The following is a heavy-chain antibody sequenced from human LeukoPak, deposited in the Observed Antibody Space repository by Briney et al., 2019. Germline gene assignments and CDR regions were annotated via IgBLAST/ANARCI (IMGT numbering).Heavy chain of an antibody. CDR2: INTDGSST. J-gene: IGHJ4*02. V-gene: IGHV3-74*01. CDR1: GFTLSSRW. D-gene: IGHD3-16*01. CDR3: ARSAVRSHLYDY. Sequence: GGSLSLSCAASGFTLSSRWMLWLRQAPGKGLVWVSRINTDGSSTSCADSVKGRFTISRDNAHNTLYLQMNSLRAEDTAVDYCARSAVRSHLYDYWGQGTLVTVSS.